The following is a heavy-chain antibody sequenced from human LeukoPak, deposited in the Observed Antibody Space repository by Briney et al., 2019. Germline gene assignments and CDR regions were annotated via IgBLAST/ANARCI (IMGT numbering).Heavy chain of an antibody. D-gene: IGHD6-19*01. V-gene: IGHV7-4-1*02. CDR3: ARGSSGWSFYYYYYMDV. Sequence: ASVKVSCKASGYTFTSYAMNWVRQAPGQGLEWMGWINTNTGNPTYAQGFTGRFVFSLDTSVSTAYLQISSLKAEDTAVYYCARGSSGWSFYYYYYMDVRGKGTTVTVSS. CDR1: GYTFTSYA. J-gene: IGHJ6*03. CDR2: INTNTGNP.